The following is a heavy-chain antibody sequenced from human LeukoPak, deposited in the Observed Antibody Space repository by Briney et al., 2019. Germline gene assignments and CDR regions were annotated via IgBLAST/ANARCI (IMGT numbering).Heavy chain of an antibody. Sequence: ASVKVSCKASGYTFTSYYMHWVRQAPGQGLEWMGGIIPIFGTANYAQKFQGRVTITADESTSTAYMELSSLRSEDTAVYYCARVRDLREWELLDWGQGTLVTVSS. CDR2: IIPIFGTA. CDR3: ARVRDLREWELLD. D-gene: IGHD1-26*01. CDR1: GYTFTSYY. J-gene: IGHJ4*02. V-gene: IGHV1-69*13.